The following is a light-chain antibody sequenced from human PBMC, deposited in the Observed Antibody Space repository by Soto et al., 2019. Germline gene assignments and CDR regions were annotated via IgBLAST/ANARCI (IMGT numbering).Light chain of an antibody. Sequence: DLQMTQSPSTLSAFVGDRVTITCRATQDINNWLAWYQQKPGKAPRLLIYDVSTLQTGVPSRFSSRGSGTDATLIISSLQPYDVGTYYCQHYFHYPFTFGPGTKVEIK. CDR1: QDINNW. CDR3: QHYFHYPFT. J-gene: IGKJ2*01. CDR2: DVS. V-gene: IGKV1-5*01.